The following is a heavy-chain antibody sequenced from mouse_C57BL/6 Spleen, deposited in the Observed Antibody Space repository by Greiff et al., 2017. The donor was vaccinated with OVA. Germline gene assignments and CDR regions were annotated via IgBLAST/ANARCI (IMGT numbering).Heavy chain of an antibody. CDR3: AGWLLRNWYLDV. V-gene: IGHV1-55*01. CDR1: GYTFTSYW. D-gene: IGHD2-3*01. J-gene: IGHJ1*03. Sequence: VQLQQPGAELVKPGASVKMSCKASGYTFTSYWITWVKQRPGQGLEWIGDIYPGSGSTNYNEKFKSKATLTVATSSSTAYMHLSSLTSEDSAVYYCAGWLLRNWYLDVWGTGTTVTVPS. CDR2: IYPGSGST.